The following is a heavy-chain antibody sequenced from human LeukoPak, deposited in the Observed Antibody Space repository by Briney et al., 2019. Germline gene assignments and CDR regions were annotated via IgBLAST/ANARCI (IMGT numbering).Heavy chain of an antibody. V-gene: IGHV4-39*01. CDR2: IYYSGST. J-gene: IGHJ5*02. CDR3: ARHGEDVGATVGWFDP. CDR1: GGSISSSSYY. Sequence: SETLSLTCTVSGGSISSSSYYWGWIRQPPGKGLEWIGSIYYSGSTYYNPSLKSRVTISVDTSKNQFSLKLSSVTAADTAVYYCARHGEDVGATVGWFDPWGQGTLVTVSS. D-gene: IGHD1-26*01.